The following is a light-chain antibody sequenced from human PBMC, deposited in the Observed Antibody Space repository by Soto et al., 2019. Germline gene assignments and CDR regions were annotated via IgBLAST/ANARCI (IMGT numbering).Light chain of an antibody. Sequence: VQLTQSPSCLSAGGGDRVTITCRASQTISSYLHWYQQKPGKAPKLLIYAASSLPSGVTSRFSGSGSGTDFTLTISSLQPEDFATYYCQQSYSTLWTFGQGTKVDTK. CDR1: QTISSY. CDR3: QQSYSTLWT. J-gene: IGKJ1*01. CDR2: AAS. V-gene: IGKV1-39*01.